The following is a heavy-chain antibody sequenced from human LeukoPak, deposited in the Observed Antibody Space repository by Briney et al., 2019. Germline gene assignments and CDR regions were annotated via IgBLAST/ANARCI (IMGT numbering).Heavy chain of an antibody. Sequence: PGGSLRLSCAASGFTFSSHWMHWVRQAPGKGLVWVSRINSDGSSISYADSVKGRFTISRDNAKNTLYLQMNSLRAEDTAVYYCAEDHQYCGGDCYSTTTYYFDYWGQGTLVTVSS. CDR3: AEDHQYCGGDCYSTTTYYFDY. D-gene: IGHD2-21*02. CDR2: INSDGSSI. V-gene: IGHV3-74*01. J-gene: IGHJ4*02. CDR1: GFTFSSHW.